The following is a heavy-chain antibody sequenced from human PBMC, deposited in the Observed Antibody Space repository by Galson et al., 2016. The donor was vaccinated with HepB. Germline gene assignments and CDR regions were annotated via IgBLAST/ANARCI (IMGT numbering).Heavy chain of an antibody. CDR1: GGSIRDRDW. Sequence: SETLSLTCAVSGGSIRDRDWWSWVCQPPGKGLEWIGEIHHGGRTNYNPSLKSRVTISVDTSKNELSLDLTSVTAADTAVYYCSREGWSETGGYDYWCRGTLVTVSS. CDR2: IHHGGRT. J-gene: IGHJ4*02. D-gene: IGHD2-8*02. CDR3: SREGWSETGGYDY. V-gene: IGHV4-4*02.